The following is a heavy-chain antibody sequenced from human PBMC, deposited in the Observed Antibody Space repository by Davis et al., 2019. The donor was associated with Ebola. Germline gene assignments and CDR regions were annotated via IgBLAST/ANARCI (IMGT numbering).Heavy chain of an antibody. Sequence: AASVKVSCKASGYTFTNFYMHWVRQAPGQGLEWMGWINPNSGGTNYAQKFQGWVTMTRDTSISTAYMELSRLRSDDTAVYYCARDLYYGMDVWGQGTTVTVSS. CDR3: ARDLYYGMDV. J-gene: IGHJ6*02. CDR2: INPNSGGT. V-gene: IGHV1-2*04. CDR1: GYTFTNFY.